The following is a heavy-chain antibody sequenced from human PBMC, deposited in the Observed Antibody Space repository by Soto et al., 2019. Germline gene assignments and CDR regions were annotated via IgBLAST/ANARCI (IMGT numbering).Heavy chain of an antibody. CDR1: GFTFSSYG. V-gene: IGHV3-33*01. Sequence: QVQLVDYGEGVVQPERSRRLDCAASGFTFSSYGMHWVRQAPGKGLEWGAVIWYDGSNKYYADSVKGRFTISRDNSKNTLYLQMNSLRAEDTAVYYCARSRSLWVAAYWGQGTLVTVSS. CDR3: ARSRSLWVAAY. CDR2: IWYDGSNK. J-gene: IGHJ4*02. D-gene: IGHD3-10*01.